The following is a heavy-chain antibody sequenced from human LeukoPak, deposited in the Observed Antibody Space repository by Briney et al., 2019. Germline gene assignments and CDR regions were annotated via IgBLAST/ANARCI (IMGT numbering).Heavy chain of an antibody. CDR3: ARGRTYYDYVWGSYRSYNWFDP. CDR2: INHSGST. D-gene: IGHD3-16*02. V-gene: IGHV4-34*01. Sequence: PSETLSLTCAVYGGSFSGYYWSWIRQPPGKGLECIGEINHSGSTNYNPSLKSRVTISVDTSKNQFSLKLSSVTAADTAVYYCARGRTYYDYVWGSYRSYNWFDPWGQGTLVTVSS. CDR1: GGSFSGYY. J-gene: IGHJ5*02.